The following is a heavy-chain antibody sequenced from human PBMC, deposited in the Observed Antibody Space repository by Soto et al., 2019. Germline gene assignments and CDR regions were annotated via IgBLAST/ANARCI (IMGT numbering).Heavy chain of an antibody. V-gene: IGHV3-23*01. Sequence: LRLSCAASGFTFSNYAMSWVRQAPGKGLEWISTISGSGGSTYYADSVKGRFTISRDNSKNTLYLQMNSLRAEDTAVYYCAKGQSTYYDFWSRYYDWFDPWGQGTLVTVSS. CDR2: ISGSGGST. J-gene: IGHJ5*02. D-gene: IGHD3-3*01. CDR3: AKGQSTYYDFWSRYYDWFDP. CDR1: GFTFSNYA.